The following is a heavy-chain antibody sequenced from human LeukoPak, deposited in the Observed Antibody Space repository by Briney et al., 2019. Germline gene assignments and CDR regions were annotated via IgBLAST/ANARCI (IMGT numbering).Heavy chain of an antibody. CDR3: EKSAVTMIVVVMEYYFDY. V-gene: IGHV3-23*01. J-gene: IGHJ4*02. CDR2: ISSPGGNT. CDR1: GFILSSFA. D-gene: IGHD3-22*01. Sequence: PGGSLRLSCTSSGFILSSFAMSWVRQAPGKGLEWVSSISSPGGNTYYADSVKGRFTISRDNSKNTLYLQMNSLRAEDTAVYYCEKSAVTMIVVVMEYYFDYWGQGTLVTVSS.